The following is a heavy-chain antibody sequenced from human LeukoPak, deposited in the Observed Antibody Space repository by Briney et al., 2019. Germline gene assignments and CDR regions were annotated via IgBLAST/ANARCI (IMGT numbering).Heavy chain of an antibody. D-gene: IGHD6-13*01. Sequence: PGGSLRLSCAASGFTFSSYAMHWVCQAPGKGLEWVAIIWSDGNNKYYADSVEGRFTISRDTSENTLFLQMNSLRAEDTAVYYCARGQPGVAAAGNLDYWGQGTLVTVSS. CDR3: ARGQPGVAAAGNLDY. CDR1: GFTFSSYA. V-gene: IGHV3-33*01. CDR2: IWSDGNNK. J-gene: IGHJ4*02.